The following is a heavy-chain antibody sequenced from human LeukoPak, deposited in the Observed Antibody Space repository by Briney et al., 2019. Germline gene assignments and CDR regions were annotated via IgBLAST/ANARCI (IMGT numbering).Heavy chain of an antibody. Sequence: PGGSLRLSCAASGFTFSSYSMNRVRQAPGKGLEWVSSISSSSSYIYYADSVKGRFTISRDNAKNSLYLQMNSQRAEDTAVYYCARDRRGSYYNVAYYYYMDVWGKGTTVTVSS. J-gene: IGHJ6*03. D-gene: IGHD3-10*01. CDR2: ISSSSSYI. CDR3: ARDRRGSYYNVAYYYYMDV. CDR1: GFTFSSYS. V-gene: IGHV3-21*01.